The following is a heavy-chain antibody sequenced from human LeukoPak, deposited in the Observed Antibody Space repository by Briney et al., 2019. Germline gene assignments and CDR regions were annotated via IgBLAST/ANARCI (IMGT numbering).Heavy chain of an antibody. Sequence: ASVKVSCKASGYTFTSYGISWVRQAPGQGLEWMGWISAYNGNTNYAQKLQGRVTMTTDKSTSTAYMELSSLRSEDTAVYYCARDSMSTRRDGYKPFDYWGQGTLVTVSS. CDR3: ARDSMSTRRDGYKPFDY. V-gene: IGHV1-18*01. CDR1: GYTFTSYG. J-gene: IGHJ4*02. CDR2: ISAYNGNT. D-gene: IGHD5-24*01.